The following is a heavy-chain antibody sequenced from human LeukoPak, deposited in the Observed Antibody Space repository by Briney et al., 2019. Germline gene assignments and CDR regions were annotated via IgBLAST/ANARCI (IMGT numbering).Heavy chain of an antibody. J-gene: IGHJ4*02. D-gene: IGHD5-24*01. Sequence: SVKVSCKASGGTFSSYAISWVRQAPGQGLEWMGGIIPIFGTANYAQKFQGRVTITADESTSTAYMELSSLRSEDTAVYYCARAPHLEMATIIHWGQGTLVTVSS. V-gene: IGHV1-69*01. CDR1: GGTFSSYA. CDR3: ARAPHLEMATIIH. CDR2: IIPIFGTA.